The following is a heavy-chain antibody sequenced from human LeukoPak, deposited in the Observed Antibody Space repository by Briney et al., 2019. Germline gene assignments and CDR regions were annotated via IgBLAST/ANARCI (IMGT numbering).Heavy chain of an antibody. CDR1: GGSISSGSYY. CDR2: IYTSGST. D-gene: IGHD3-3*01. J-gene: IGHJ5*02. Sequence: SQTLSLTCTVSGGSISSGSYYWSWIRQPAGKGLEWIGRIYTSGSTNYNPSLKSRVTISVDTSKNQFSLKLSSVTAADTAVYYCARTYYDFWSGYPSNWFDPWGQGTLVTVSS. CDR3: ARTYYDFWSGYPSNWFDP. V-gene: IGHV4-61*02.